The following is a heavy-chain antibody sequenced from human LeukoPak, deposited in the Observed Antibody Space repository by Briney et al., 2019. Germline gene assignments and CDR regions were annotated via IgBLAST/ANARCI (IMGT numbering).Heavy chain of an antibody. J-gene: IGHJ4*02. CDR3: ARGVYIAAAQYGY. D-gene: IGHD6-13*01. V-gene: IGHV4-59*01. Sequence: PSETLSLTCTVSGGSISSYYWSWIRQPPGKGREWIGYIYYSGTTNYNPSLKSRVTISVDTSKTQFSLKLSSVTAADTAVYYCARGVYIAAAQYGYWGQGTLVTVSS. CDR1: GGSISSYY. CDR2: IYYSGTT.